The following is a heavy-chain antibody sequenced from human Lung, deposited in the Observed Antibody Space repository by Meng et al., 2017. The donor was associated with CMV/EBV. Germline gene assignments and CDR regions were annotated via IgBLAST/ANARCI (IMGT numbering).Heavy chain of an antibody. J-gene: IGHJ6*02. CDR1: GYTFTGYN. V-gene: IGHV1-2*02. Sequence: SXXVSXKASGYTFTGYNMHWVRQAPGQGLEWMGWSNPDSGDTRYAEKFQGRVTLTRDTSITTAYMELSRLKSDDTAVFFCARLFHTSLGTNYYYGMDVWXQGTXVT. CDR2: SNPDSGDT. CDR3: ARLFHTSLGTNYYYGMDV. D-gene: IGHD3-10*01.